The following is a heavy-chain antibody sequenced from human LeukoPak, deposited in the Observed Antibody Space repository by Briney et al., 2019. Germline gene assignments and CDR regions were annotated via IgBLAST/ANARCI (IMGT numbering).Heavy chain of an antibody. CDR3: ARSMYISGWLQPLGDY. CDR1: GGSISSYY. CDR2: IYTSGST. V-gene: IGHV4-4*07. J-gene: IGHJ4*02. Sequence: PSETLSLTCTVTGGSISSYYWSWIRQPAGKGLEWIGRIYTSGSTNYNPSLKSRVTISVDTSKNQFSLKLSSVTAADTAVYYCARSMYISGWLQPLGDYWGQGTLVTVSS. D-gene: IGHD5-24*01.